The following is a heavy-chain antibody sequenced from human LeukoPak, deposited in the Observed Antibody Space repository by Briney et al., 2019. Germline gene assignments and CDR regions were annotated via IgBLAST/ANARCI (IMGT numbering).Heavy chain of an antibody. CDR1: GFTFSSSW. D-gene: IGHD6-13*01. J-gene: IGHJ4*02. Sequence: PGGSLRLSCAVSGFTFSSSWMHWVRQAPGKGLVWVSHIKTDGSTTAYADSVKGRFTISRDNAKNTLYLQMNSLRAEDTAVYYCARRPAAGTGYWGQGTLVTVSS. CDR3: ARRPAAGTGY. V-gene: IGHV3-74*01. CDR2: IKTDGSTT.